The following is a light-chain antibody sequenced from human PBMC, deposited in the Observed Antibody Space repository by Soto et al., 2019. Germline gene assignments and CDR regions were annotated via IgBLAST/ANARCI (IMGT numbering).Light chain of an antibody. V-gene: IGLV1-44*01. Sequence: QSVLTQPHSASGTPGQRVTISCSGSSSNIGTSSVHWFQQLPGTDHKLLISTTNQRPSGVPERFSGSKSGTSASLAISGLQSEDEADYYCAAWDDSLNGHVFGTGTKLTVL. CDR2: TTN. CDR1: SSNIGTSS. J-gene: IGLJ1*01. CDR3: AAWDDSLNGHV.